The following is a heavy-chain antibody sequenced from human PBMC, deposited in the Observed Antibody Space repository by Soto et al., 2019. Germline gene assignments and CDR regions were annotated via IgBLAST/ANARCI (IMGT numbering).Heavy chain of an antibody. CDR1: GGTFSSYA. J-gene: IGHJ6*02. CDR2: IIPIFGTA. CDR3: AAPFGKSSYYYYGMDV. D-gene: IGHD3-10*01. Sequence: ASVKVSCKASGGTFSSYAISWVRQAPGQGLEWMGGIIPIFGTANYAQKFQGRVTITADEPTSTAYMELSSLRSEDTAVYYCAAPFGKSSYYYYGMDVWGQGTTVTVSS. V-gene: IGHV1-69*13.